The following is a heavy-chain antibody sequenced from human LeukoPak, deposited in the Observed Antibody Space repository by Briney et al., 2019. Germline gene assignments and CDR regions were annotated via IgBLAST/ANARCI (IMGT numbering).Heavy chain of an antibody. V-gene: IGHV1-2*02. J-gene: IGHJ6*03. D-gene: IGHD5-18*01. CDR2: INPNNGGT. Sequence: ASVKVSCKASGYTFTGYYMHWVRQAPGQGFEWMGWINPNNGGTNYAQKFQGRVTMTRDTSISTAYMELSRLRSDDTAVYYCARTTEGGYTYDYFYYYYMDVWGKGTTVTISS. CDR3: ARTTEGGYTYDYFYYYYMDV. CDR1: GYTFTGYY.